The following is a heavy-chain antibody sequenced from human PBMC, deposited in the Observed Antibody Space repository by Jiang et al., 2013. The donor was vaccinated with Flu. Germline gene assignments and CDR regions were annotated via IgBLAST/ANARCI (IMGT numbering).Heavy chain of an antibody. CDR2: INHSGST. CDR3: ARADLRYYDILTGYGYWYFDL. CDR1: GGSFSGYY. D-gene: IGHD3-9*01. Sequence: LLKPSETLSLTCAVYGGSFSGYYWSWIRQPPGKGLEWIGEINHSGSTNYNPSLKSRVTISVDTSKNQFSLKLSSVTAADTAVYYCARADLRYYDILTGYGYWYFDLWGRGTLVTVSS. J-gene: IGHJ2*01. V-gene: IGHV4-34*01.